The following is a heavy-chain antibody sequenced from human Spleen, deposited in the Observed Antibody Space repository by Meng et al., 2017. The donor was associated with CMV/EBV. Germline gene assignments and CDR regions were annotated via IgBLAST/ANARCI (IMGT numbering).Heavy chain of an antibody. CDR2: ISYDGSNK. CDR3: ARSGFDWLSPFDY. J-gene: IGHJ4*02. Sequence: GGSLRLSCAASGFTFSSYAMHWVRQAPGKGLEWVAVISYDGSNKYYADSVKGRFTISRDNSKNMVHLQMNNLRTADTAVYYCARSGFDWLSPFDYWGQGTLVTVSS. V-gene: IGHV3-30-3*01. CDR1: GFTFSSYA. D-gene: IGHD3-9*01.